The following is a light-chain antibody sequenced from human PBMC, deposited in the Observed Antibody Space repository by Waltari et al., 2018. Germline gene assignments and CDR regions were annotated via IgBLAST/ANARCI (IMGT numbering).Light chain of an antibody. J-gene: IGLJ2*01. CDR2: KDS. V-gene: IGLV3-27*01. CDR3: YSAADNSLV. Sequence: RWFQQKRGQAPLGVSYKDSERPSGIPERFSGSSSGTTVTLTVSGAQVDDEADYYCYSAADNSLVFGGGTKLTVL.